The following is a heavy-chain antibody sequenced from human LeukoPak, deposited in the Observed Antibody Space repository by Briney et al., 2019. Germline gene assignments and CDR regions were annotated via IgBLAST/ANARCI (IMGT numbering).Heavy chain of an antibody. J-gene: IGHJ4*02. CDR3: ARGPEITIFGVVIYEEDY. D-gene: IGHD3-3*01. CDR2: INPNSGGT. V-gene: IGHV1-2*02. Sequence: ASVKVSCKASGYTFTGYYMHWVRQAPGQGLEWMGWINPNSGGTNYAQKFQGRVTMTRDTSISTAYMELSRLRSDDTAVYYCARGPEITIFGVVIYEEDYWGQGTLVTVSS. CDR1: GYTFTGYY.